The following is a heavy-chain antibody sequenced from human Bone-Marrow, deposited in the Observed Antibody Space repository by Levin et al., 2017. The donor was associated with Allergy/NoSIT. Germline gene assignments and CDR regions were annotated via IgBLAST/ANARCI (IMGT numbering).Heavy chain of an antibody. CDR3: TRRAREVWFGDDDYFDH. CDR2: ISGDGTRT. V-gene: IGHV3-74*01. Sequence: LSLPCAASGFTLRSPWMHWVRQAPGKGLVWVSRISGDGTRTSYADSVRGRFTISRDNAKSTLYLQINSLRVEDTAVYYCTRRAREVWFGDDDYFDHWGQGILVSVSS. CDR1: GFTLRSPW. J-gene: IGHJ4*02. D-gene: IGHD3-10*01.